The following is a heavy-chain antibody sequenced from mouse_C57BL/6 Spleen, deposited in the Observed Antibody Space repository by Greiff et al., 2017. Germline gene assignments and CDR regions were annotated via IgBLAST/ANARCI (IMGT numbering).Heavy chain of an antibody. J-gene: IGHJ2*01. CDR3: ARSRYGSSSDY. Sequence: QVQLKQPGAELVMPGASVKLSCKASGYTFTSYWMHWVKQRPGQGLEWIGEIDPSDSYTKYNQKFKGKSTLTVDKSSSTAYMQRSSLTSEDSAVYYCARSRYGSSSDYWGQGTTLTVSS. CDR1: GYTFTSYW. D-gene: IGHD1-1*01. CDR2: IDPSDSYT. V-gene: IGHV1-69*01.